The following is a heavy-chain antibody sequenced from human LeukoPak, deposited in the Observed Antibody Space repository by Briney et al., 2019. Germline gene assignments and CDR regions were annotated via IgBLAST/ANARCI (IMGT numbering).Heavy chain of an antibody. J-gene: IGHJ4*02. Sequence: ASVKVSCKASGYTFTSYYMHWVRQAPGQGLEWMGIINPSGGSTSYAQKFQGRVTMTRDTTTSTVYMELSSLRSEDTAVYYCAKVDIVATIDAGRLVDYWGQGTLVTVSS. D-gene: IGHD5-12*01. CDR3: AKVDIVATIDAGRLVDY. CDR2: INPSGGST. V-gene: IGHV1-46*01. CDR1: GYTFTSYY.